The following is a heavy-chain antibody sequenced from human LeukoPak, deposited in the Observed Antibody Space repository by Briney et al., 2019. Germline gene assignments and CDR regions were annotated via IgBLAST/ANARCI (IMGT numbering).Heavy chain of an antibody. CDR2: ISHTGHT. Sequence: PSETLSLTCAVYGGSFTSYYWSWIRQPPGKGLEWIGEISHTGHTNYNPSLKSRVTMSVETSKNQLSLILTSVTAADTAVYYCARGPYSSDAGYWGQGTLVTVSS. CDR3: ARGPYSSDAGY. J-gene: IGHJ4*02. CDR1: GGSFTSYY. V-gene: IGHV4-34*01. D-gene: IGHD6-25*01.